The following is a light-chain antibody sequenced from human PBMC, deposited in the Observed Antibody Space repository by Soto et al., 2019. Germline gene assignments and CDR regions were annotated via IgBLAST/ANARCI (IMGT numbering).Light chain of an antibody. CDR2: WAS. Sequence: DIVMTQSPDSLAVSLGERATINCKSSQSILYSSNNKNYLAWYQQKPGQPPKLLIHWASTRESGVPDRFSGSGSGTDFTLTISSLQTEDVAVYYCQQYYSTFITFGQGTRLEI. V-gene: IGKV4-1*01. CDR1: QSILYSSNNKNY. CDR3: QQYYSTFIT. J-gene: IGKJ5*01.